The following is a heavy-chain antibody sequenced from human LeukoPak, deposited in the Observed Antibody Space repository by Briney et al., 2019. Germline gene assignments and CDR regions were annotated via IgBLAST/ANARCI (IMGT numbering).Heavy chain of an antibody. Sequence: SETLSLTCTVSGGSISSSSYYWGWIRQPPGKGLEWIGSIYYSGSTYYNPSLKSRVTISVDTSKNQFSLKRSSVTAADTAVYYCARGTVTADAFDIWGQGTMVTVSS. D-gene: IGHD4-17*01. CDR3: ARGTVTADAFDI. V-gene: IGHV4-39*07. J-gene: IGHJ3*02. CDR2: IYYSGST. CDR1: GGSISSSSYY.